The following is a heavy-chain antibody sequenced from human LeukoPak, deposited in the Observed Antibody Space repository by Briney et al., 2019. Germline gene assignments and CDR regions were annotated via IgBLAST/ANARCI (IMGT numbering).Heavy chain of an antibody. CDR3: ATPPPHLRCFDWLLI. V-gene: IGHV1-24*01. CDR1: GYTLTELS. D-gene: IGHD3-9*01. CDR2: FDPEDGET. J-gene: IGHJ4*02. Sequence: ASVNVSCKVSGYTLTELSMHWVRQTPGKGLEWMGGFDPEDGETIYAQKFQGRVTMTEDTSTDTAYMELSSLRSEDTAVYYCATPPPHLRCFDWLLIWGQGTLVTVSS.